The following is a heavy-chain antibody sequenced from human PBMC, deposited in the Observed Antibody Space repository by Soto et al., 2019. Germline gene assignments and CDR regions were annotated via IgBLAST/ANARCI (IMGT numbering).Heavy chain of an antibody. V-gene: IGHV1-69*01. Sequence: QVQLVQSGAEVKKPGSSVKVSCKASGGTFSSYAISWVRQAPGQGLEWMGGIIPIFGTANYAQKFQGRVTITADESTSTAYMELSSLRSEDTAVYYCARGVRDCYNVALTWFDPWGQGTLVTVSS. D-gene: IGHD2-21*01. CDR1: GGTFSSYA. CDR2: IIPIFGTA. CDR3: ARGVRDCYNVALTWFDP. J-gene: IGHJ5*02.